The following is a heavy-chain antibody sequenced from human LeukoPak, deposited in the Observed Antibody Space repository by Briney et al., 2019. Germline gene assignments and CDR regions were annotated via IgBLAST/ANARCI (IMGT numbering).Heavy chain of an antibody. V-gene: IGHV4-34*01. J-gene: IGHJ5*02. CDR2: INHSGST. D-gene: IGHD2-2*01. CDR1: GGSFSGYY. CDR3: ASRPRIVVVPAASRAGRRLGWFDP. Sequence: SETLSLTCAVYGGSFSGYYWSWIRQPPGKGLEWIGEINHSGSTNYNPSLKSRVTISVDTSKNQFSLELSSVTAADTAVYYCASRPRIVVVPAASRAGRRLGWFDPWGQGTLVTVSS.